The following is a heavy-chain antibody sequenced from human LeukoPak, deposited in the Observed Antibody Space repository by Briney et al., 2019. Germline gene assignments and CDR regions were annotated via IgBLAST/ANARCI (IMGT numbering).Heavy chain of an antibody. V-gene: IGHV3-30*18. D-gene: IGHD1-26*01. J-gene: IGHJ4*02. CDR1: GFTFSSYG. CDR2: ISYDGSNK. CDR3: ANGVGALDY. Sequence: PGRSLRLSCAASGFTFSSYGMHWVRQAPGKGLEWVAVISYDGSNKYYADSVKGRFTISRDNSKNTLYLRMNSLRAEDTAVYYCANGVGALDYWGQGTLVTVSS.